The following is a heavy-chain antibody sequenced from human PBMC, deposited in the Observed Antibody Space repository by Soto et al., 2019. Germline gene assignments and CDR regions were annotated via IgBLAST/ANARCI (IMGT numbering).Heavy chain of an antibody. CDR3: ARVGITIFGVASPPFDY. J-gene: IGHJ4*02. CDR2: INAGNGNT. Sequence: GASVKVSCKASGYTFTSYAMHWVRQAPGQRLEWMGWINAGNGNTKYSQKFQGRVTITRDTSASTAYMELSSLRSEDTAVYYCARVGITIFGVASPPFDYWGQGTLVTVSS. CDR1: GYTFTSYA. V-gene: IGHV1-3*01. D-gene: IGHD3-3*01.